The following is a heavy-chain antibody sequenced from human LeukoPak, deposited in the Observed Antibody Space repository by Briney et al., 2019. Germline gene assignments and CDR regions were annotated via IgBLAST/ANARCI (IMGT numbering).Heavy chain of an antibody. V-gene: IGHV4-34*01. D-gene: IGHD3-10*02. CDR3: ARHQPKNWKVRKMFRDRDNWFDP. J-gene: IGHJ5*02. Sequence: SETLSLTCAVYGGSFSGYYWSWIRQPPGKGLEWIGEINHSGSTNYNPSLKSRVTISVDTSKNQFSLKLSSVTAADTAVYYCARHQPKNWKVRKMFRDRDNWFDPWGQGTLVTVSS. CDR2: INHSGST. CDR1: GGSFSGYY.